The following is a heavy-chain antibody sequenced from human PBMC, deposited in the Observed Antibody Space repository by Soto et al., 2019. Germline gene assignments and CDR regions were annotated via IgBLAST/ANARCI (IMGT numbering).Heavy chain of an antibody. CDR3: ARAASQARLGYCSSTSCLAIGAFDI. D-gene: IGHD2-2*01. V-gene: IGHV3-66*01. CDR1: GFTVSSNY. J-gene: IGHJ3*02. CDR2: IYSGGST. Sequence: GGSLRLSCAASGFTVSSNYMSWVRQAPGKGLEWVSVIYSGGSTYYADSVKGRFTISRDNSKNTLYLQMNSLRAEDTAVYYCARAASQARLGYCSSTSCLAIGAFDIWGQGTMVTVSS.